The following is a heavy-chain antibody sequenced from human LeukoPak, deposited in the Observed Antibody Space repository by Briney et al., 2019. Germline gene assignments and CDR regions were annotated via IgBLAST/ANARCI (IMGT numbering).Heavy chain of an antibody. V-gene: IGHV1-18*01. D-gene: IGHD6-13*01. CDR1: GYTFTSYG. CDR3: ARGMGGSSSFPFWFDP. Sequence: ASVKVSCEASGYTFTSYGISWVRQAPGQGLEWMGWISAYNGNTNYAQKLQGRVTMTTDTSTSTAYMELRSLRSDDTAVYYCARGMGGSSSFPFWFDPWGQGTLVTVSS. J-gene: IGHJ5*02. CDR2: ISAYNGNT.